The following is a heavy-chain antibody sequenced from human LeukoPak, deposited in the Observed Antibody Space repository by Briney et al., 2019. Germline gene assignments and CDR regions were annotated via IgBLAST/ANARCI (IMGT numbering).Heavy chain of an antibody. CDR1: GGSVSSGSYY. CDR3: AREAHPLYYDFWSGYRPSPNYYGMDV. J-gene: IGHJ6*02. V-gene: IGHV4-61*01. Sequence: PSETLSLTCTVSGGSVSSGSYYWSWIRQPPGKGLEWIGYIYYSGSTNYDPSLKSRVTTSVDTSKNQFSLKLSSVTAADTAVYYCAREAHPLYYDFWSGYRPSPNYYGMDVWGQGTTVTVSS. D-gene: IGHD3-3*01. CDR2: IYYSGST.